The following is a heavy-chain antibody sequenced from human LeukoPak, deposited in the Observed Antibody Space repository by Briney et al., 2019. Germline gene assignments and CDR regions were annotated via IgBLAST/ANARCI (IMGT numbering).Heavy chain of an antibody. CDR1: GYTFTDYY. J-gene: IGHJ4*02. CDR3: ARQLMTGYYRLDY. D-gene: IGHD3-9*01. V-gene: IGHV1-2*02. CDR2: INPNSGGT. Sequence: ASVKVSCKASGYTFTDYYMHWVRQAPGQGLEWMGWINPNSGGTNYAQKFQSRVTMTRDTSISTAYMELSRLRSDDTAVYYCARQLMTGYYRLDYWGQGTLVTVSS.